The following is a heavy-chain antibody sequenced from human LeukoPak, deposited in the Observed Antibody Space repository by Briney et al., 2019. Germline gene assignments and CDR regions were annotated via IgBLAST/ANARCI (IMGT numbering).Heavy chain of an antibody. J-gene: IGHJ4*02. Sequence: PGGSLRLSCAASGFTFSTYTMNWVRQAPGNGLEWVSSISSSSDYIYYADSVKGRFTISRDNAKNSLYLQMSSLRAEDTGVYYCAREIPLAYWGQGTLVTVSS. D-gene: IGHD2-21*01. V-gene: IGHV3-21*01. CDR1: GFTFSTYT. CDR3: AREIPLAY. CDR2: ISSSSDYI.